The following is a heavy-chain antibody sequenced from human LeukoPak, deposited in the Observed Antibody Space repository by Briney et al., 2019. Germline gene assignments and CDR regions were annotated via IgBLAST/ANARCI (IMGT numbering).Heavy chain of an antibody. CDR3: ARWGGLTYGMDV. V-gene: IGHV1-8*01. CDR1: GYTFTSYD. CDR2: MNPNSGNT. J-gene: IGHJ6*02. D-gene: IGHD3-16*01. Sequence: ASVEVSCKASGYTFTSYDINWVRQATGQGLEWMGWMNPNSGNTGYAQKFQGRVTMTRNTSISTAYMELSSLRSEDTAVYYCARWGGLTYGMDVWGQGTTVTVSS.